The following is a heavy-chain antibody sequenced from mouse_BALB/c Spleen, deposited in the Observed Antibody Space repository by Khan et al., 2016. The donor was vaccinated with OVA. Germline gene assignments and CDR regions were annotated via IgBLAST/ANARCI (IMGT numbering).Heavy chain of an antibody. V-gene: IGHV3-8*02. D-gene: IGHD1-1*01. CDR3: ACELRGFAY. J-gene: IGHJ3*01. CDR1: GDSITRGY. CDR2: ISDSGNT. Sequence: EVKLEESGPSLVKPSQTLSLTCSVTGDSITRGYWNWIRKCPGNKLDYMGYISDSGNTYCNPPLKSRISITRATSKNQYYLQLNSVTTEDTATYYCACELRGFAYWGQGTLVTVSA.